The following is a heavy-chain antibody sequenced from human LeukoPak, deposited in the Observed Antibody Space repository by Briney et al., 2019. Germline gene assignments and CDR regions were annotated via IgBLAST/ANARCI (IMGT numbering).Heavy chain of an antibody. D-gene: IGHD3-10*01. CDR3: ARGGGGYYGSGSYLIDH. J-gene: IGHJ4*02. Sequence: ASVKVSCKASGYTFTNYYMHWVRQAPGQGLEWMGWIRAYNGNTNYAQKFQGRVTMTTDTSTSTVYMELRSLRSDDTAVYYCARGGGGYYGSGSYLIDHWGQGTLVTVSS. CDR2: IRAYNGNT. V-gene: IGHV1-18*04. CDR1: GYTFTNYY.